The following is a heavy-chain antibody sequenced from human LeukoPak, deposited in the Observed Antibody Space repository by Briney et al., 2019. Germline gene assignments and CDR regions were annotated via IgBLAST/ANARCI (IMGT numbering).Heavy chain of an antibody. D-gene: IGHD6-13*01. CDR1: GDSVSSNSAT. CDR3: ARGSSSNSWFFDY. J-gene: IGHJ4*02. V-gene: IGHV6-1*01. CDR2: TYYRSKWYN. Sequence: SQTLSLTCAISGDSVSSNSATWTWIRQSPSRGLEWLGRTYYRSKWYNDYAVSVKSRITINPDTSRNQFSLQLDTVTPEDTAVYYCARGSSSNSWFFDYWGQGTLVTVSS.